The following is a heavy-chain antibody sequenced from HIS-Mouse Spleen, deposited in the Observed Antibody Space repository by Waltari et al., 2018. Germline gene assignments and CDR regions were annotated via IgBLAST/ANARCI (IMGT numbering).Heavy chain of an antibody. Sequence: EVQLVESGGGLVQPGRSLRVSCAASGFTFDGYAMHWVRQAPGKGLEWVSGISWNSGSIGYADSVKGRFTISRDNAKNSLYLQMNSLRAEDTALYYCAKDLRPAYSSSPYFDYWGQGTLVTVSS. J-gene: IGHJ4*02. D-gene: IGHD6-6*01. CDR2: ISWNSGSI. CDR3: AKDLRPAYSSSPYFDY. CDR1: GFTFDGYA. V-gene: IGHV3-9*01.